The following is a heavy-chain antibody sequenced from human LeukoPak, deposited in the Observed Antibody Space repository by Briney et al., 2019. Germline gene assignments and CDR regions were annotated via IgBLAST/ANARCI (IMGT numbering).Heavy chain of an antibody. CDR3: ARDIWFGESWLEH. D-gene: IGHD3-10*01. CDR2: ISSSGTSK. V-gene: IGHV3-11*04. CDR1: GFIFNDYY. Sequence: GGSLRLPCAASGFIFNDYYMSWIRQAPGKGLEWLSYISSSGTSKYYADSVEGRFTISRDNAKNSLHLQMNSLRAEDTAVYYCARDIWFGESWLEHWGQGTLVTVSS. J-gene: IGHJ4*02.